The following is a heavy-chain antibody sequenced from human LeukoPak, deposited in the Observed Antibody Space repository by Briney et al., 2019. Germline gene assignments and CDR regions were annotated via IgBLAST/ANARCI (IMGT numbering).Heavy chain of an antibody. V-gene: IGHV3-21*01. Sequence: GGSLRLSCAASGFTFSSYSMNWVRQAPGKGLEWVSSISSNTIYTYYADSVKGRFTISRDNAKNSLYPQMNSLRAEDTAVYYCARDIPSSGWYYGGRGYFDYWGQGTLVTVSS. D-gene: IGHD6-19*01. CDR3: ARDIPSSGWYYGGRGYFDY. J-gene: IGHJ4*01. CDR2: ISSNTIYT. CDR1: GFTFSSYS.